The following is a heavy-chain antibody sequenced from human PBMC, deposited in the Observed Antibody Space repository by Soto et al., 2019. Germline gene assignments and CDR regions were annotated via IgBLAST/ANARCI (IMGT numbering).Heavy chain of an antibody. Sequence: SXTLSLTCAVYGGSFSGYYWSWIRQPPVNGLEWIGEINHSGSTNYNPSLKSRVTISVDTSKNQFSLKLSSVTAADTAVYYCARAPNIVVVVAATRHYYMDVWGKGTTVTVSS. CDR3: ARAPNIVVVVAATRHYYMDV. CDR2: INHSGST. V-gene: IGHV4-34*01. J-gene: IGHJ6*03. D-gene: IGHD2-15*01. CDR1: GGSFSGYY.